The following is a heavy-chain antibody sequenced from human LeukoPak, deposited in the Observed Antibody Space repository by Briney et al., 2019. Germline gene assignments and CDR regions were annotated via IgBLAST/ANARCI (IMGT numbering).Heavy chain of an antibody. Sequence: PGGSLRLSCAGSGFTFSRSWMTWVRQAPGKGLEWVASINQDGSVKHYMDSVKGRFTIPRDNAENSLHLQMHSLRAEDTAVYYCAKLLGDVTTFDYWGQGTLVTVSS. V-gene: IGHV3-7*01. CDR2: INQDGSVK. CDR3: AKLLGDVTTFDY. D-gene: IGHD3-16*01. CDR1: GFTFSRSW. J-gene: IGHJ4*02.